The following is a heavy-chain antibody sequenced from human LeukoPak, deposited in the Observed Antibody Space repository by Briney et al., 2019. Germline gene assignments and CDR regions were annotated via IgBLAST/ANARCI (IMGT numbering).Heavy chain of an antibody. V-gene: IGHV3-11*01. D-gene: IGHD4-17*01. CDR2: ISSSGSTI. CDR3: AGDSWSGDPFDY. J-gene: IGHJ4*02. Sequence: GGSLRLSCAASGFTFSDYYMSWIRQAPGKGLEWVSYISSSGSTIYYADSVKGRFTISRDNAKNSLYLQMNSLRAEDTAVYYCAGDSWSGDPFDYWGQGTLVTVSS. CDR1: GFTFSDYY.